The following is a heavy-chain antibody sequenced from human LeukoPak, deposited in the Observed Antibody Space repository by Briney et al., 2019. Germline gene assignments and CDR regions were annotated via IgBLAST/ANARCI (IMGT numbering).Heavy chain of an antibody. J-gene: IGHJ4*02. D-gene: IGHD2-21*02. CDR3: ARVATAGDYGLMNF. V-gene: IGHV4-39*07. Sequence: SETLSLTCTVSGGSISSSSYYWGWIRQPPGQGMEWISSIYYDGTTYYNPSLKSQFTMSVDTSKNQFSLKVISVTAADTAVYYCARVATAGDYGLMNFWGQGILVTVSS. CDR1: GGSISSSSYY. CDR2: IYYDGTT.